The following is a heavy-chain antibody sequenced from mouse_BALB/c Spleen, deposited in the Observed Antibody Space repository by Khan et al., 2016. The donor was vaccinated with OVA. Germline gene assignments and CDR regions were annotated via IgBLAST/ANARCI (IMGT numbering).Heavy chain of an antibody. J-gene: IGHJ3*01. CDR1: GYTFTDFP. Sequence: VQLQQSGAELVRPGVSLKISCKGSGYTFTDFPMHWVKQSHAKNLEWIGVVSTNYGDATYNQKFTGKATMTVDNSSSTAYMELARLTSEDSAIYDCERGGGGDRFAYWGQGTLVTVAA. CDR2: VSTNYGDA. CDR3: ERGGGGDRFAY. V-gene: IGHV1S137*01.